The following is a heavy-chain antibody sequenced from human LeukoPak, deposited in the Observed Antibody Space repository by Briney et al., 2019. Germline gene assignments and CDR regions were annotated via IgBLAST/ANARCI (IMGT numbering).Heavy chain of an antibody. CDR2: INHSGST. Sequence: PSETLSLTCAVYGGSFSGYYWSWIRQPPGKGLEWIGEINHSGSTNYNPSLKSRVTISVDTSKNQFSLKLSSVTAADTAVYYCARVGRYCSSTSCLGHYYHYYMDVWGKGTTVTVSS. V-gene: IGHV4-34*01. J-gene: IGHJ6*03. D-gene: IGHD2-2*01. CDR1: GGSFSGYY. CDR3: ARVGRYCSSTSCLGHYYHYYMDV.